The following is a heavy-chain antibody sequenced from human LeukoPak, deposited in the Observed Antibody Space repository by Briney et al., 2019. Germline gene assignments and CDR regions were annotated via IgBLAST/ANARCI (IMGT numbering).Heavy chain of an antibody. V-gene: IGHV5-51*01. CDR2: IYPGDSET. J-gene: IGHJ6*03. CDR1: GYSSTSYW. D-gene: IGHD3-3*01. CDR3: ARHGWGWSGYNYYMDV. Sequence: GESLKISCQGSGYSSTSYWIGWVRQMPGKGLEWMGTIYPGDSETKYSPSFEGRVTISVDKPITTAYLQWSSLKASDTAMYFCARHGWGWSGYNYYMDVWGKGTTVTVSS.